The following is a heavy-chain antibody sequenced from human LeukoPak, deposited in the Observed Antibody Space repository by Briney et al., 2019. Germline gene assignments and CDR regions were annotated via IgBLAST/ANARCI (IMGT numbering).Heavy chain of an antibody. J-gene: IGHJ4*02. CDR2: INHSGST. Sequence: SETLSLTCAVYGGSFSGYYWSWIRQPPGKGLEWIEEINHSGSTNYNPSLKSRVTISVDTSKNQFSLKLSSVTAADTAVYYCARLHWGSGGSGSFDFWGQGTLVTVSS. CDR1: GGSFSGYY. D-gene: IGHD7-27*01. V-gene: IGHV4-34*01. CDR3: ARLHWGSGGSGSFDF.